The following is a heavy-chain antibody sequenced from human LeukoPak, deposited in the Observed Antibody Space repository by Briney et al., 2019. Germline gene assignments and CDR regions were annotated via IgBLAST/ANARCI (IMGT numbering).Heavy chain of an antibody. CDR3: ARDLNLVRGVIIVDAEWVTHESPFDY. CDR2: ISSSSSYI. V-gene: IGHV3-21*01. D-gene: IGHD3-10*01. Sequence: GGSPRLSCAASGFTFSSYSMNWVRQAPGKGLEWVSSISSSSSYIYYADSVKGRFTISRDNAKNSLYLQKNSLRAEDTAVYYCARDLNLVRGVIIVDAEWVTHESPFDYWGQGTLVTVSS. J-gene: IGHJ4*02. CDR1: GFTFSSYS.